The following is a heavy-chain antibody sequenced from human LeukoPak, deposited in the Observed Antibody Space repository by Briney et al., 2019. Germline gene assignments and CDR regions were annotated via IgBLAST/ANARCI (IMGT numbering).Heavy chain of an antibody. CDR1: GDSISSSKW. CDR3: ATNGRNSDFDY. D-gene: IGHD4-23*01. Sequence: SGTLSLTCAVSGDSISSSKWWTWVRQPPGKGLEWIGEIYHSGNTNYNPSLKRRVTMSVEKSKNQFSLNLNSVTAADTAVYYCATNGRNSDFDYWGQGTLVTVSS. V-gene: IGHV4-4*02. J-gene: IGHJ4*02. CDR2: IYHSGNT.